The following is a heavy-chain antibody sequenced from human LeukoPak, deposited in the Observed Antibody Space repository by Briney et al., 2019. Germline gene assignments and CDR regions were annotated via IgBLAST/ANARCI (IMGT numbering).Heavy chain of an antibody. CDR2: ISYDGRKK. CDR3: AKGPLRGTAAAIDY. V-gene: IGHV3-30*18. J-gene: IGHJ4*02. CDR1: GVTFNNYG. D-gene: IGHD2-15*01. Sequence: GGSLRLSCAASGVTFNNYGMRWGRQAPGKGLEWVEVISYDGRKKHYPESVNGRFTISSDISTDTLGLQMDSLRTEDTAVYYCAKGPLRGTAAAIDYWGQGTLVTVSS.